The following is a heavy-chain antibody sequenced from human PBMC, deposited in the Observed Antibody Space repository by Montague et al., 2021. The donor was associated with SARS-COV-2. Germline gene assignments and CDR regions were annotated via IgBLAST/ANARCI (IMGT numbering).Heavy chain of an antibody. Sequence: CAISGDSVSSNIATWNWIRQSPSRGLEWLGRTYYRSKWYNDYAVSVKRRVIINPDTSNNRIPLQLNSVTPEDTAVYYCARAYCGGDCYFYWYFDLWGRGTLVTVSS. J-gene: IGHJ2*01. CDR3: ARAYCGGDCYFYWYFDL. CDR1: GDSVSSNIAT. D-gene: IGHD2-21*02. V-gene: IGHV6-1*01. CDR2: TYYRSKWYN.